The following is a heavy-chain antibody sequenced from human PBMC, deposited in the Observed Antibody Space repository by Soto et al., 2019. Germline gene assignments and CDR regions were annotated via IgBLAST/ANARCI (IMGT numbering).Heavy chain of an antibody. V-gene: IGHV3-64*02. J-gene: IGHJ2*01. CDR3: ARGRGNYKNWNFDL. Sequence: EVQLVESGEGLVQPGGSLRLSCEGSGFTFSTYGMHWVRQAPGKGLEFVSSTSGSGRSTSYADSVKGRFIISRDNSKKTLYLQMGSLRIEDTAVFYCARGRGNYKNWNFDLWGRGSLVTVAS. CDR2: TSGSGRST. D-gene: IGHD1-7*01. CDR1: GFTFSTYG.